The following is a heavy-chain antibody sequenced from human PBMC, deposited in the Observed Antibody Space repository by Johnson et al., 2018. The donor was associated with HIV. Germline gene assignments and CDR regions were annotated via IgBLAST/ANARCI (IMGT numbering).Heavy chain of an antibody. CDR2: VWYDGSHE. Sequence: QVQLVESGGGVVQPGRSLRLSCAASGFTFSSFGMHWVRQTPGKGLEWVATVWYDGSHEYYADSVKGRFTIFRDNSKNTLYLQMNGLRTADTAVYYCAKDTGGNSGNDAFDIWGQGTMVTVSS. J-gene: IGHJ3*02. D-gene: IGHD4-23*01. V-gene: IGHV3-33*06. CDR3: AKDTGGNSGNDAFDI. CDR1: GFTFSSFG.